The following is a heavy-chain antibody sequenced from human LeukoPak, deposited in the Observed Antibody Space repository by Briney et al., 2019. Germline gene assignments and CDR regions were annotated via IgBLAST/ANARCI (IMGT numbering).Heavy chain of an antibody. CDR2: ISAYNGNT. D-gene: IGHD3-22*01. CDR3: AREEYYYDSSGYYPSHFDY. Sequence: ASVKVSCKASGYTFTGYYMHWVRQAPGQGLEWMGWISAYNGNTNYAQKLQGRVTMTTDTSTSTAYMELRSLRSDDTAVYYCAREEYYYDSSGYYPSHFDYWGQGTLVTVSS. V-gene: IGHV1-18*04. CDR1: GYTFTGYY. J-gene: IGHJ4*02.